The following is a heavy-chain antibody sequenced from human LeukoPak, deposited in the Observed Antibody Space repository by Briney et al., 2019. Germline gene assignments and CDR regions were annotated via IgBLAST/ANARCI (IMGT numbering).Heavy chain of an antibody. Sequence: GGSLRLSCAASGFTFSSYGMHWVRQAPGKGLEWVAVIWYDGSNKYYADSVKGRFTISRDNSKNTLYLQMNSLRAEDTAVYYCARATLGVTEGFRGSYYFDYWGQGTLVTVSS. CDR1: GFTFSSYG. CDR3: ARATLGVTEGFRGSYYFDY. CDR2: IWYDGSNK. J-gene: IGHJ4*02. D-gene: IGHD2-21*02. V-gene: IGHV3-33*01.